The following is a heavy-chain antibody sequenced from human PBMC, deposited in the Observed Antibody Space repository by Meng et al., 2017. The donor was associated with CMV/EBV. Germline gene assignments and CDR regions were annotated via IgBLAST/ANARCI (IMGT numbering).Heavy chain of an antibody. D-gene: IGHD2-2*01. CDR1: GYTFTSYG. J-gene: IGHJ4*02. Sequence: ASVKVSCKASGYTFTSYGISWVRQAPGQGLEWMGWISAYNGNTNYAQKLQGRVTMTTDTSTSTAYMELRSLRSEDTAVYYCAFSDCSSTSCWFDYWGQGTLVTVSS. V-gene: IGHV1-18*01. CDR3: AFSDCSSTSCWFDY. CDR2: ISAYNGNT.